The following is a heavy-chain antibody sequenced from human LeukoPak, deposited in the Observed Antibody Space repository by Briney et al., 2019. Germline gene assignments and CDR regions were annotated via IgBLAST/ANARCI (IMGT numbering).Heavy chain of an antibody. CDR2: IYYSGST. D-gene: IGHD4-17*01. CDR3: ARHEGIGVTTDY. V-gene: IGHV4-39*01. J-gene: IGHJ4*02. Sequence: SETLSLTCTVSGGSISSSSYYWGWIRQPPGKGLEWIGSIYYSGSTHYNPSLKSRVTISVDTSKNQFSLKLSSVTAADTAAYYCARHEGIGVTTDYWGQGTLVTVSS. CDR1: GGSISSSSYY.